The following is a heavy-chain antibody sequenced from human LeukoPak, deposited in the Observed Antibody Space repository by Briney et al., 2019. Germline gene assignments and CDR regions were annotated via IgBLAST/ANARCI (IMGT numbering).Heavy chain of an antibody. CDR2: ISSSSSYI. CDR1: GFTFSSYS. CDR3: ARTVGATTPFDY. D-gene: IGHD1-26*01. Sequence: PGGSLRLSCAASGFTFSSYSMNWVRQAPGKGLEWVSSISSSSSYIYYADSVKGRFTISRDNAKNSLYLQMNSLRAEDTAVYYCARTVGATTPFDYWGQGTLVTVSS. V-gene: IGHV3-21*01. J-gene: IGHJ4*02.